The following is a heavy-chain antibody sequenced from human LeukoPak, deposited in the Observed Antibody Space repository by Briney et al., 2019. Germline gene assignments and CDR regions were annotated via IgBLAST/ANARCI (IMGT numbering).Heavy chain of an antibody. D-gene: IGHD5-18*01. V-gene: IGHV3-21*01. CDR3: ARLSNSYGYGWFGP. CDR1: GFTFSSYA. Sequence: GGSLRLSCAASGFTFSSYAMNWVRQAPGKGLEWVSSISSSSSYIYYADSVKGRFTISRDNAKNTLYLQMNSLRAEDTAVYYCARLSNSYGYGWFGPWGQGTLVTVSS. J-gene: IGHJ5*02. CDR2: ISSSSSYI.